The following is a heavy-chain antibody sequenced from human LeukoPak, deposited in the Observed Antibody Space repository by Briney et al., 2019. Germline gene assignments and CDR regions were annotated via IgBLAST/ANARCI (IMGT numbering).Heavy chain of an antibody. D-gene: IGHD3-3*01. V-gene: IGHV4-39*07. CDR1: GGSISSSSYY. Sequence: SETLSLTCTVSGGSISSSSYYWGWIRQPPGKGLEWIGSIYYSGSTYYNPSLESRVTISVDTSKNQFSLKLSSVTAADTAVYYCARLSLHLLEWSPTKGKEMHYFDYWGQGTLVTVSS. J-gene: IGHJ4*02. CDR3: ARLSLHLLEWSPTKGKEMHYFDY. CDR2: IYYSGST.